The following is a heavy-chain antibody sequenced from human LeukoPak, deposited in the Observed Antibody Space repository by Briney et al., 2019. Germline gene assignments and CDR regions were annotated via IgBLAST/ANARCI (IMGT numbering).Heavy chain of an antibody. J-gene: IGHJ4*02. D-gene: IGHD3-16*02. V-gene: IGHV3-15*01. CDR3: ARAGPGGGLIVKVYYFDD. CDR2: VKSKTHGGTT. Sequence: PGGSLRLSCAASGFTFTYAWMTWVRQAPGKGLEWVGHVKSKTHGGTTAYGAPVTGRFTISRDDSKDTLYLQMNSLKTEDTAVYYCARAGPGGGLIVKVYYFDDWGQGTLITVSS. CDR1: GFTFTYAW.